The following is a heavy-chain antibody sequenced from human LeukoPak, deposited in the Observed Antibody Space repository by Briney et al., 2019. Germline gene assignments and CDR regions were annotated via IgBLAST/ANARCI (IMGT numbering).Heavy chain of an antibody. CDR1: GGSISSYY. CDR2: IYYSGST. Sequence: SETLSLTCTVSGGSISSYYWSWIRQPPGKGLEWIGYIYYSGSTNYNPSLKSRVTISVDTSKNQFSLKLSSVTAADTAVHYCARHESSVVPSSFDYWGQGTLVTVSS. D-gene: IGHD2-2*01. CDR3: ARHESSVVPSSFDY. V-gene: IGHV4-59*08. J-gene: IGHJ4*02.